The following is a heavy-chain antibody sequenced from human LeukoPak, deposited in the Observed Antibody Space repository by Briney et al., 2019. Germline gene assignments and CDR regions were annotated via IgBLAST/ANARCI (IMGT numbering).Heavy chain of an antibody. D-gene: IGHD2-15*01. J-gene: IGHJ4*02. CDR2: IYSGDNT. CDR1: GFTVSTNN. CDR3: ASILRTSAGYYFDN. Sequence: GGSLRLSCAASGFTVSTNNMSWVRQAPEKGLEWVSVIYSGDNTFYADSVRGKFTISRDNSTKTLYLQMNSLRAEDTAVYYCASILRTSAGYYFDNWGQGTLVTVSS. V-gene: IGHV3-66*01.